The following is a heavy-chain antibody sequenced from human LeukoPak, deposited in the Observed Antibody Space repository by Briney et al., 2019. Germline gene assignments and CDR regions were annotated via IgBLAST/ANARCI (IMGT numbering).Heavy chain of an antibody. J-gene: IGHJ4*02. Sequence: SVKVSCKASGGTFSSYAISWVRQAPGQGLEWMGGIIPIFGTANYAQKFQGRVTITADKSTSTAYMELSSLRSDDTAVYYCARSGRGTYYYFDLWGQGTLVTVSS. D-gene: IGHD1-26*01. CDR3: ARSGRGTYYYFDL. CDR2: IIPIFGTA. V-gene: IGHV1-69*06. CDR1: GGTFSSYA.